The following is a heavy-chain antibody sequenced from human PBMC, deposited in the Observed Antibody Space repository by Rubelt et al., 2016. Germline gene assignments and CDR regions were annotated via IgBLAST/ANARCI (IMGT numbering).Heavy chain of an antibody. Sequence: QVQLVQSGAEVKKPGASVKVSCKASGYTFTSYAMHWVRQAPGQRLEWMGWINAGNGNTKYSQKFQGRVALTRDTSASTAYMELSSLRSEDTAVYYCARVAQLRDFDTLDYWGQGTLVTVSS. J-gene: IGHJ4*02. CDR1: GYTFTSYA. D-gene: IGHD3-9*01. CDR3: ARVAQLRDFDTLDY. CDR2: INAGNGNT. V-gene: IGHV1-3*01.